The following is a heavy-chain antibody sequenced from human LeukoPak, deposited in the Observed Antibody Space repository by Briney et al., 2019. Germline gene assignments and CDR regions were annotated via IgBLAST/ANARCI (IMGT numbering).Heavy chain of an antibody. CDR3: ARDSISGSNCFDP. CDR2: INPNSGGT. J-gene: IGHJ5*02. V-gene: IGHV1-2*02. CDR1: GYIFTSYY. D-gene: IGHD1-20*01. Sequence: ASVKVSCKASGYIFTSYYMHWVRQAPGQGLEWMGWINPNSGGTNYAQKFQGRVTMTRDTSISTAYMELSRLRSDDTAMYYCARDSISGSNCFDPWGQGTLVTVSS.